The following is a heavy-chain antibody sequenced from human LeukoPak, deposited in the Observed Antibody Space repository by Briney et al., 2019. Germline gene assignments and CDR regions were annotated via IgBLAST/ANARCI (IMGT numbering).Heavy chain of an antibody. CDR2: IGIGGDT. V-gene: IGHV3-13*01. CDR3: ARGGIPVTGIDEVDY. J-gene: IGHJ4*02. Sequence: GGSLRLSCAASGFTFSSYDMHWVRHAPGKGLEWVSAIGIGGDTYYPGSVKGRFTISRENAKNSLYLQMNSLSAGDTAVYYCARGGIPVTGIDEVDYWGQGTLVTVSS. D-gene: IGHD2-21*02. CDR1: GFTFSSYD.